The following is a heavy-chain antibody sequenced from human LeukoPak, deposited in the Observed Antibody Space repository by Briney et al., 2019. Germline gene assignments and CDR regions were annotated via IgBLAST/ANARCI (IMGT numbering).Heavy chain of an antibody. V-gene: IGHV4-61*09. CDR3: ARHHDFRESSYYLDV. D-gene: IGHD3-3*01. J-gene: IGHJ6*02. CDR1: GDSLTSGSRY. Sequence: SETLSLTCTVSGDSLTSGSRYWSWIRQPAGKGLEWIGHFYSSTRTTYNPSLESRVTISGDTAKNQFSLKLDSVTAADTAVYYCARHHDFRESSYYLDVWGQGTTVIVSS. CDR2: FYSSTRT.